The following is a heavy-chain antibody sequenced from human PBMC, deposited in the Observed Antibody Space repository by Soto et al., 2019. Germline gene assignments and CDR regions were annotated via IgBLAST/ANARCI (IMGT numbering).Heavy chain of an antibody. CDR1: GYTFTGYF. CDR2: INPNSGGT. J-gene: IGHJ5*02. Sequence: QVQLVQSGAEVKKPGASVKVSCKASGYTFTGYFMHWVRQAPGQGLEWMGWINPNSGGTNYAQKFQGRGTMTRDTSISKAYMELSRLRSDDTAVYYFARVGTVMVTGWFDPWGQGTLVTVSS. D-gene: IGHD5-18*01. V-gene: IGHV1-2*02. CDR3: ARVGTVMVTGWFDP.